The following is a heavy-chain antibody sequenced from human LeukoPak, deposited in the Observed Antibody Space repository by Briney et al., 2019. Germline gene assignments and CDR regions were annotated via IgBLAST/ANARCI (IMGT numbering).Heavy chain of an antibody. CDR3: ARAYGEYHCMDV. D-gene: IGHD3-10*01. J-gene: IGHJ6*03. V-gene: IGHV3-48*01. Sequence: GGSLRLSCAASGFTFSSYSMNWVRQAPGKGLEWVSFISSSGSTMYFADSVKGRFTISRDNAKNSLYLQMSSLRAEDTAVYYCARAYGEYHCMDVWGKGTTVTVSS. CDR1: GFTFSSYS. CDR2: ISSSGSTM.